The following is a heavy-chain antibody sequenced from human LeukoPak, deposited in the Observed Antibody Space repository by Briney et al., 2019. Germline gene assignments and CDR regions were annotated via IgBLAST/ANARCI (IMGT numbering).Heavy chain of an antibody. CDR2: IIPILGIA. V-gene: IGHV1-69*04. J-gene: IGHJ4*02. CDR1: GGTFSSYA. CDR3: ALGRGIKLRFLEWLVGDY. Sequence: SVKVSCKASGGTFSSYAISWVRQAPGQGLEWMGRIIPILGIANYAQKFQGRVTITADKSTSTAYMELSSLRYEDTAVYYCALGRGIKLRFLEWLVGDYWGQGTLVTVSS. D-gene: IGHD3-3*01.